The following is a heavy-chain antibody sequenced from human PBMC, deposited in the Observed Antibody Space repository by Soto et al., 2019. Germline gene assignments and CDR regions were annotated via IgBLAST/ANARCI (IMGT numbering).Heavy chain of an antibody. CDR3: ARLPGKQLVRTEWFDP. CDR1: GGGLSSDG. CDR2: IIPTFGTA. J-gene: IGHJ5*02. Sequence: SPVKGSRKASGGGLSSDGSSWLRLEHGQGLEWMGEIIPTFGTANHHQKFQGRVTITADESTSTAYMELSSLRSEDTAVYYCARLPGKQLVRTEWFDPWGQGTLVTVSS. D-gene: IGHD6-6*01. V-gene: IGHV1-69*13.